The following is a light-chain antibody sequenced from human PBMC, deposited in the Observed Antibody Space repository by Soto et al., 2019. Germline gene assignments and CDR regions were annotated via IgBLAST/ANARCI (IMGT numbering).Light chain of an antibody. CDR1: QGIRND. V-gene: IGKV1-6*01. CDR2: AAS. Sequence: AIQMTQSPSSLSASVGDRVTITCRASQGIRNDLGWYQQKPGKAPKVLIYAASSLHSGVPSRFSGSGAGTAFTLTISSLQPADFATYSCLQDYNYPWTFGQGTKVEIK. J-gene: IGKJ1*01. CDR3: LQDYNYPWT.